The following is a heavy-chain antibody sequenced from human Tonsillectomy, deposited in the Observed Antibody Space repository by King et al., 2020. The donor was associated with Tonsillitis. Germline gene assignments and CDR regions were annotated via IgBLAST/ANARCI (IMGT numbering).Heavy chain of an antibody. CDR3: ARRPRIAAFNWYFDL. CDR2: IYPGDSDT. V-gene: IGHV5-51*01. J-gene: IGHJ2*01. CDR1: GYSFTSYW. D-gene: IGHD6-13*01. Sequence: QLVQSGAEVKKPGESLKISCKGSGYSFTSYWIGWVRQMPGKGLEWMGIIYPGDSDTRYSPSFQGQVTISADKSISTAYLQWSSLKASDTAMYYCARRPRIAAFNWYFDLWGRGTLVTVSS.